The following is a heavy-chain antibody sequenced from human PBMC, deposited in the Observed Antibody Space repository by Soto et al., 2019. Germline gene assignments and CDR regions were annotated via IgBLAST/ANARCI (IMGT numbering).Heavy chain of an antibody. V-gene: IGHV4-34*01. CDR2: INHSGST. D-gene: IGHD1-7*01. Sequence: ETLSLTCAVYGGSFSGYYWSWIRQPPGKGLEWIGEINHSGSTNYNPSLKSRVTISVDTSKNQFSLKLSSVTAADTAVYYCARVRELELPPRYGMDVWGQGTTVTVSS. CDR1: GGSFSGYY. J-gene: IGHJ6*02. CDR3: ARVRELELPPRYGMDV.